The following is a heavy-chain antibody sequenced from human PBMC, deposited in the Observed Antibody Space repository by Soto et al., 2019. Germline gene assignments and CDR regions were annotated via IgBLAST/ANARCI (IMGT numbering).Heavy chain of an antibody. CDR2: IYYSGST. D-gene: IGHD3-10*01. V-gene: IGHV4-31*03. Sequence: SETLSLTCTVSGGSISSGGYYWSWIRQHPGKGLEWIGYIYYSGSTYYNPSLKSRVTISVDTSKNQFSLKLSSVTAADTAVYYCARDRADEGAYYYGMDVWGQGTTVTSP. CDR1: GGSISSGGYY. CDR3: ARDRADEGAYYYGMDV. J-gene: IGHJ6*02.